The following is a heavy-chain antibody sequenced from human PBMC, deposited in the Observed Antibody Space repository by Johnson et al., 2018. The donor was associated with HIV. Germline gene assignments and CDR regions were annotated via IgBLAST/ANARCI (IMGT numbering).Heavy chain of an antibody. D-gene: IGHD2-15*01. Sequence: QVQLVESGGGVVQPGRSLRLSCAASGFTFSSYAMHWVRQAPGKGLEWVAVISYDGSNKYYADSVKGRFTISRDNSKNTLFLQMNSLRAEDTAVYYCARGTFYYDSSTGSGGSCYRWHAFDIWG. V-gene: IGHV3-30-3*01. J-gene: IGHJ3*02. CDR1: GFTFSSYA. CDR2: ISYDGSNK. CDR3: ARGTFYYDSSTGSGGSCYRWHAFDI.